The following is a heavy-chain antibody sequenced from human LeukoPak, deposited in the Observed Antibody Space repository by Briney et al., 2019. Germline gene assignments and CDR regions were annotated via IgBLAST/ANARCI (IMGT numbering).Heavy chain of an antibody. CDR1: GGSISSYY. CDR3: ARHLDYDFWSGPRGGFDY. Sequence: PSGTLSLTYTVSGGSISSYYWSWIRQPPGKGLEWIGYIYYSGSTNYNPSLKSRVTISVDTSKNQFSLKLSSVTAADTAVYYCARHLDYDFWSGPRGGFDYWGQGTLVTVSS. J-gene: IGHJ4*02. V-gene: IGHV4-59*01. CDR2: IYYSGST. D-gene: IGHD3-3*01.